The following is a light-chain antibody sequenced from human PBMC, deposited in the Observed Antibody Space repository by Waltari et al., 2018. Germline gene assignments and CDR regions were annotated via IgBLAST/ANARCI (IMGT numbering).Light chain of an antibody. J-gene: IGKJ5*01. V-gene: IGKV1-9*01. CDR1: QGISSF. CDR3: QHLNSYPT. CDR2: AAL. Sequence: IQLTQSPSSLSASVGDRFTITSRARQGISSFLAWYQQKPGKAPKLLIYAALTLQSGVPSRFSGSGSGTDFTLTISSLQPEDFATYYCQHLNSYPTFGQGTRLEIK.